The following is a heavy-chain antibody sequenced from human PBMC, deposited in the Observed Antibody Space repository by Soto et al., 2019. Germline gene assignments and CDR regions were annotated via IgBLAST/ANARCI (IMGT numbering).Heavy chain of an antibody. CDR2: ISGSGGST. D-gene: IGHD2-2*01. CDR1: GFTFSSYA. Sequence: AGGSLRLSCAASGFTFSSYAMSWVRQAPGKGLEWVSAISGSGGSTYYADSVKGRFTISRDNSKNTLYLQMNSLRAEDTAVYYCAKDQVVVPAARRLGSHYYYYGMDVWGQGTTVTVSS. J-gene: IGHJ6*02. V-gene: IGHV3-23*01. CDR3: AKDQVVVPAARRLGSHYYYYGMDV.